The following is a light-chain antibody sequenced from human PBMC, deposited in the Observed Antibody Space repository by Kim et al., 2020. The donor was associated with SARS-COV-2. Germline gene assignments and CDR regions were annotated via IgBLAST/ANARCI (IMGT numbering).Light chain of an antibody. V-gene: IGLV1-47*01. CDR2: RNN. J-gene: IGLJ1*01. CDR3: AAWDDSLSGLYV. Sequence: ELTQPPSASGTPGQRVTISCSGSSSNIRTNYVYWYQHLPGTAPKLLIHRNNQRPSGVPDRFSGSKSGTSASLAINGLRSEDEADYYCAAWDDSLSGLYVFGTGTKVTVL. CDR1: SSNIRTNY.